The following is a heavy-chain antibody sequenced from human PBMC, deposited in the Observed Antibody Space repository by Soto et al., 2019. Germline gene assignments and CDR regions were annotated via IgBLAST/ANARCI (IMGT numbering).Heavy chain of an antibody. V-gene: IGHV4-59*12. CDR1: GGSISSYY. D-gene: IGHD2-8*02. CDR3: ARGSTGLLDY. Sequence: SETLSLTCTVSGGSISSYYWSWIRQPPGKGLEWIGEIYYSGSTSYNPSLKSRVTISVDKSKNQFSLELNSVTAADTAVYYCARGSTGLLDYWGQGTLVTVSS. J-gene: IGHJ4*02. CDR2: IYYSGST.